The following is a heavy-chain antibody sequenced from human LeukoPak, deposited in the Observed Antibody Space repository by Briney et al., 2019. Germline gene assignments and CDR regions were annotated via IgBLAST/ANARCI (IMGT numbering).Heavy chain of an antibody. D-gene: IGHD5-24*01. J-gene: IGHJ6*03. Sequence: AASVKVSCKASGYTFTSYDINWVLQATGQGLEWMGWMNPNSGNTGYAQKFQGRVTMTRNTSISTAYMELSSLRSEDTAVYYCARGSRDGYNAKTYYYYYMDVWGKGTTVTVSS. V-gene: IGHV1-8*01. CDR3: ARGSRDGYNAKTYYYYYMDV. CDR2: MNPNSGNT. CDR1: GYTFTSYD.